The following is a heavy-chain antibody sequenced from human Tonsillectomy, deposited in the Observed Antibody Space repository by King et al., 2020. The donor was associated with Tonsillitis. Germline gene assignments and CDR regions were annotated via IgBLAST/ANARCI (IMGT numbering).Heavy chain of an antibody. J-gene: IGHJ3*02. V-gene: IGHV4-61*02. Sequence: VQLQESGPGLVKPSQTLSLTCTVSGGSISSGSYYWSWIRQPAGKGLEWSGRIYTSGSTNYNPSLKSRVTMSVDKSKNQYSLKLSSVTAADTAVYYCVGVGWAGCSSTSCYLTHAFDIWGQGTMVTVSS. CDR3: VGVGWAGCSSTSCYLTHAFDI. CDR1: GGSISSGSYY. CDR2: IYTSGST. D-gene: IGHD2-2*01.